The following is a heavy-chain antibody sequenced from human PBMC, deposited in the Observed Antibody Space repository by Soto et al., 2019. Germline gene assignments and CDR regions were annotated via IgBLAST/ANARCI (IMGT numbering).Heavy chain of an antibody. D-gene: IGHD4-17*01. Sequence: QVQLVQSGAEVQKPGSSVKVSCKASGGTFSSYAISWVRQAPGQGLEWMGGIIPICGTANYAQKFQGRVTITADESTSTADMELSSLRSEDTAVYYCARVVSPYGDYLLDHWGQGTLVTVSS. CDR2: IIPICGTA. V-gene: IGHV1-69*01. CDR3: ARVVSPYGDYLLDH. CDR1: GGTFSSYA. J-gene: IGHJ4*02.